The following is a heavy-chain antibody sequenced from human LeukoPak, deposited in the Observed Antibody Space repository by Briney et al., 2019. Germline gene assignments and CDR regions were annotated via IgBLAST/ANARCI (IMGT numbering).Heavy chain of an antibody. CDR2: ISSSSRTI. CDR3: AGLRYYAMDV. CDR1: GFTFSTYD. Sequence: PGGSLRLSCAASGFTFSTYDMNWVRQAPGKGLEWVSYISSSSRTISYADSVKGRFTISRDNAKNSLYLQMNSLRAEDTAVYYCAGLRYYAMDVWGQGTTVTASS. V-gene: IGHV3-48*01. J-gene: IGHJ6*02.